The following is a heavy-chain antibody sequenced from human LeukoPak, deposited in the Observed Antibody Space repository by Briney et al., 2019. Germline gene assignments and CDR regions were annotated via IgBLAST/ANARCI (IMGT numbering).Heavy chain of an antibody. J-gene: IGHJ4*02. CDR1: GSTFSSYV. Sequence: GGSLRLSCEASGSTFSSYVMNWVRQAPGKGLEWVSAIGSGGGSTDYADSVQGRFTISRDNSKSTLYLQMNSLRAEDTAVYYCAKGFLGGTDQYFDSWGQGTLVTVSS. CDR3: AKGFLGGTDQYFDS. D-gene: IGHD6-19*01. V-gene: IGHV3-23*01. CDR2: IGSGGGST.